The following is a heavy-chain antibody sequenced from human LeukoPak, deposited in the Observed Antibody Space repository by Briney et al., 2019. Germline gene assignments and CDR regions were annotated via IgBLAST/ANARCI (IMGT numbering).Heavy chain of an antibody. J-gene: IGHJ6*03. Sequence: SETLSLTCIVSGDSISSSSYSWGWIRQPPGRGLEWLGSMYDSGDTYDNPSPKSRVTISVDTSKNQFSLKLSSVTAADTAVYYCARGGSMVRGNYYYYYMDVWGKGTTVTIFS. CDR1: GDSISSSSYS. V-gene: IGHV4-39*07. CDR2: MYDSGDT. CDR3: ARGGSMVRGNYYYYYMDV. D-gene: IGHD3-10*01.